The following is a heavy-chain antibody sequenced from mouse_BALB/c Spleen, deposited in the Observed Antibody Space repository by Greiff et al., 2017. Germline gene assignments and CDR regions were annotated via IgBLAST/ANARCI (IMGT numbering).Heavy chain of an antibody. V-gene: IGHV1S22*01. J-gene: IGHJ3*01. CDR2: IYPGSGST. Sequence: LQQPGSELVRPGASVKLSCKASGYTFTSYWMHWVKQRPGQGLEWIGNIYPGSGSTNYDEKFKSKATLTVDTSSSTAYMQLSTLTSVDSAVYYCTSVYDGDGPFAYWGQGTLVTVSA. CDR3: TSVYDGDGPFAY. CDR1: GYTFTSYW. D-gene: IGHD2-3*01.